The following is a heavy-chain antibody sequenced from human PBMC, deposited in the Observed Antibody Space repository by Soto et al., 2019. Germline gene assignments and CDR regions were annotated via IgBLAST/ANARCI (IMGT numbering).Heavy chain of an antibody. CDR3: VWGGVLGYITQGDCYFDL. CDR1: GFTFSSSA. V-gene: IGHV3-23*01. CDR2: ISGSGGST. Sequence: PGGSLRLSCAASGFTFSSSAMSWVRQAPGKGLEWVSAISGSGGSTYYADSVKGRFTISRDNSKNALYLQMNSLRAEDTAVYYCVWGGVLGYITQGDCYFDLWGRGTRVTVSS. J-gene: IGHJ2*01. D-gene: IGHD3-16*01.